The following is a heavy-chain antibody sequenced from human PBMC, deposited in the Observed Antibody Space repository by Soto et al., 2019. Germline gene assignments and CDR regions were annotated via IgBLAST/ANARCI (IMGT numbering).Heavy chain of an antibody. Sequence: GGSLRLSCAASGFTFSSYSMNWVRQAPGKGLEWVSSISSSSSYIYYADSVKGRFTISRDNAKNSLYLQMNSLRAEDTAVYYCAREGDIIVGGGYFDLWGRGTLVTVSS. CDR3: AREGDIIVGGGYFDL. CDR2: ISSSSSYI. CDR1: GFTFSSYS. V-gene: IGHV3-21*01. D-gene: IGHD2-2*01. J-gene: IGHJ2*01.